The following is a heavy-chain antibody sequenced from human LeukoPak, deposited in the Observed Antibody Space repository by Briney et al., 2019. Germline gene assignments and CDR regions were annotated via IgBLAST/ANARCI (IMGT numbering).Heavy chain of an antibody. CDR1: GDSLSNYY. CDR2: IYYSGST. D-gene: IGHD3-16*01. V-gene: IGHV4-59*01. CDR3: ARYVARYYFDY. J-gene: IGHJ4*02. Sequence: SETLSLTCTVSGDSLSNYYWSWIRQPPGKGLEWIGYIYYSGSTNYNPSLKSRITISVDTSENQFSLKLSSVAAADTAVYYCARYVARYYFDYWGQGTLVTVSS.